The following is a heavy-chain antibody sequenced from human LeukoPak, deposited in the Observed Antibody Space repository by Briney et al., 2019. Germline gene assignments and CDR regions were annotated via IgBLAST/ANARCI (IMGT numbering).Heavy chain of an antibody. V-gene: IGHV4-59*12. CDR2: TYYSGST. D-gene: IGHD3-3*01. J-gene: IGHJ4*02. CDR1: GGSISSYY. CDR3: ASGVYDFWSGYYLGY. Sequence: SETLSLTCTVSGGSISSYYWSWIRQPPGKGLEWIGYTYYSGSTNYNPSLKSRVTISVDTSKNQFSLKLSSVTAADTAVYYCASGVYDFWSGYYLGYWGQGTLVTVSS.